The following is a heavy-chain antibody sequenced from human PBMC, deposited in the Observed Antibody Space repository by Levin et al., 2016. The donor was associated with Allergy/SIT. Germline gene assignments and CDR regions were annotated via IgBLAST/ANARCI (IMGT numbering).Heavy chain of an antibody. J-gene: IGHJ3*02. CDR1: GYTFTDYG. CDR3: ARVHCSGVRCSGAFDI. CDR2: INPNSGGT. V-gene: IGHV1-2*02. Sequence: ASVKVSCKASGYTFTDYGISWVRQAPGQGPEWMGWINPNSGGTSYTQKFQGRVTMTRDTSIITVYMELNRLISDDTAVYYCARVHCSGVRCSGAFDIWGQGTTVTVSS. D-gene: IGHD2-15*01.